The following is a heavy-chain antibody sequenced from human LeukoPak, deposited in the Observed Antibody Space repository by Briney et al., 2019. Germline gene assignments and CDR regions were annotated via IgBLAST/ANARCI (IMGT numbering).Heavy chain of an antibody. CDR2: IYHSGST. CDR1: GGSISSGGYS. Sequence: SQTLSLACAVSGGSISSGGYSWSWIRQPPGKGLEWIGYIYHSGSTYYNPSLKSRVTISVDRSKNQFSLKLSSVTAADTAVYYCARGVGYSYGYNWFDPWGQGTLVTVSS. D-gene: IGHD5-18*01. CDR3: ARGVGYSYGYNWFDP. V-gene: IGHV4-30-2*01. J-gene: IGHJ5*02.